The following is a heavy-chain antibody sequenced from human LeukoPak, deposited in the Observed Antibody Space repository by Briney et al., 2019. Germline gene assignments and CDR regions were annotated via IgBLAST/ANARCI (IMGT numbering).Heavy chain of an antibody. V-gene: IGHV3-9*03. D-gene: IGHD5-24*01. Sequence: GGSLRLSCAASGFIFDDHGMHWVRQAPGKGLGWGSGISWSSGIIGYADSVKGRFTISRDNAKNTLYLQMNSLRAEDMALYYCAKDIFVEPRNDAFDIWGQGTMVAVSS. CDR1: GFIFDDHG. J-gene: IGHJ3*02. CDR2: ISWSSGII. CDR3: AKDIFVEPRNDAFDI.